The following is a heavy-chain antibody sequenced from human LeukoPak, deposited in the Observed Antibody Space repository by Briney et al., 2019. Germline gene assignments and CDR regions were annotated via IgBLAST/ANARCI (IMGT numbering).Heavy chain of an antibody. CDR2: IYYSGST. J-gene: IGHJ4*02. CDR3: ARHFGT. Sequence: PGGSLRLSCAASGFMFSSNWMSWVRQPPGKGLEWIGSIYYSGSTYYNPSLKSRVTISVDTSKNQFSLKLRSVTAADTAVYYCARHFGTWGQGTLVTVSS. CDR1: GFMFSSNW. V-gene: IGHV4-39*01. D-gene: IGHD3/OR15-3a*01.